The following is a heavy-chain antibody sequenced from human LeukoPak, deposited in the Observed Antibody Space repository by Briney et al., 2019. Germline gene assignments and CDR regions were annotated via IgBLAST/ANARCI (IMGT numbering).Heavy chain of an antibody. Sequence: GGSLRLSCVASGFTFSNYAMSWVRQAPGKGLDWVSVISGSAGKIRYAGSVKGRFTISRDNSENTVYLQMNNLRAEDTAVYYCAKDKGWGYSAYDCYGMDVWGQGTTVTVSS. CDR1: GFTFSNYA. CDR3: AKDKGWGYSAYDCYGMDV. V-gene: IGHV3-23*01. J-gene: IGHJ6*02. D-gene: IGHD1-26*01. CDR2: ISGSAGKI.